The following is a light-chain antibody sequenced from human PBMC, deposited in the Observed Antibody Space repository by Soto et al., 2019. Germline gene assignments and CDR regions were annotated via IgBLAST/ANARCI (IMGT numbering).Light chain of an antibody. CDR1: QSVGSS. Sequence: EIVMTQSPATLSMSPGERATLSCRASQSVGSSLAWYQQKPGQAPRLLIYVASTRATGIPARFSGSGSGTEFTLTISSLQSEDFALYYCQQDAKWPRTFGQGTKVEIK. V-gene: IGKV3-15*01. CDR2: VAS. J-gene: IGKJ1*01. CDR3: QQDAKWPRT.